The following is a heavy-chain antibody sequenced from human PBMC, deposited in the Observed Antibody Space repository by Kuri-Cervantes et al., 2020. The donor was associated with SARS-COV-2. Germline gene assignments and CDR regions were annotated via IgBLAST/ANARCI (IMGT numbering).Heavy chain of an antibody. J-gene: IGHJ4*02. V-gene: IGHV3-43D*03. D-gene: IGHD6-13*01. Sequence: GESLKISCAASGFTFDDYSIHWVRQAPGKGLEGVSLISWDGGSTYYADSVKGRFTISRDNSKNSLYLQMNSLRAEDTALYYCAKANTGIAAAGPLFDYWGQGTLVTVSS. CDR3: AKANTGIAAAGPLFDY. CDR2: ISWDGGST. CDR1: GFTFDDYS.